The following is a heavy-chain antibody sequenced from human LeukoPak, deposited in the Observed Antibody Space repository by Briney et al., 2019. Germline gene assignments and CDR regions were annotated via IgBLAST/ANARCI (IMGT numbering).Heavy chain of an antibody. Sequence: SETLSLTCTVSGGSISSGSYYWSWIRQPAGKGLEWIGRIYTSGSTNYNPSLKSRVTISVDTSKNQFSLKLSSVTAADTAVYYCATSTQYDDPFGYWGQGTLVTVSS. CDR2: IYTSGST. D-gene: IGHD3-16*01. J-gene: IGHJ4*02. V-gene: IGHV4-61*02. CDR1: GGSISSGSYY. CDR3: ATSTQYDDPFGY.